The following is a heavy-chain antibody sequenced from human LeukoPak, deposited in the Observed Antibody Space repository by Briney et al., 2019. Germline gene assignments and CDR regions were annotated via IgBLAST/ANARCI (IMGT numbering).Heavy chain of an antibody. CDR3: ARPDHRNNWFDP. J-gene: IGHJ5*02. D-gene: IGHD1-14*01. Sequence: PSETLSLTCTVSGGSISSSSYYWGWIRQPPGKGLEWIGSIYYSGSTYYNPSLKSRVTISVDTSKNQFPLKLSSVTAADTAVYYCARPDHRNNWFDPWGQGTLVTVSS. V-gene: IGHV4-39*01. CDR1: GGSISSSSYY. CDR2: IYYSGST.